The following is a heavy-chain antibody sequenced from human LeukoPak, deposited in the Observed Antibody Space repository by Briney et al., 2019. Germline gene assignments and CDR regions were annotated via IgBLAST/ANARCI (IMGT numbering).Heavy chain of an antibody. CDR1: GFTFSSYA. CDR3: AKDPGAVPAAINY. CDR2: ISGSGGST. Sequence: GGSLRLSCAASGFTFSSYAMSWVRQAPGKGLEWVSAISGSGGSTYYADSVKGRFTISRDNSKNTLYLQMNSLRTEDTAVYYCAKDPGAVPAAINYWGQGTLVTVSS. D-gene: IGHD2-2*02. V-gene: IGHV3-23*01. J-gene: IGHJ4*02.